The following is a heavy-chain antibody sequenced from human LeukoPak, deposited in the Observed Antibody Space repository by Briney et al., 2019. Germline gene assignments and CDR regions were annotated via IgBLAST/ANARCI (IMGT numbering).Heavy chain of an antibody. CDR3: AREPDYGDGWGYFDY. D-gene: IGHD4-17*01. Sequence: KPSQTLSLTCTVSGGSISSGDYYWSWIRQPPGKGLEWIGYIYYSGSTYYNPSLKSRVTISVDTCKNQFSLKLSSVTAADTAVYYCAREPDYGDGWGYFDYWGQGTLVAVSS. CDR1: GGSISSGDYY. J-gene: IGHJ4*02. CDR2: IYYSGST. V-gene: IGHV4-30-4*01.